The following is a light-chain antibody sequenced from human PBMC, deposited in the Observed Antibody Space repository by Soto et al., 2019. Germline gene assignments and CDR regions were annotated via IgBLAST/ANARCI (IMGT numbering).Light chain of an antibody. CDR1: QTLLHSDGRTY. J-gene: IGKJ1*01. Sequence: EIVITRTPLSLSVTPGQAASIACNSSQTLLHSDGRTYLYWYLQKPGQPPQPLMYEVTNRFSGVPERFSGSGSGTDFTLKISRVEAEDAALYYCMQSIHLRTFGQGTKVDIK. CDR2: EVT. V-gene: IGKV2D-29*01. CDR3: MQSIHLRT.